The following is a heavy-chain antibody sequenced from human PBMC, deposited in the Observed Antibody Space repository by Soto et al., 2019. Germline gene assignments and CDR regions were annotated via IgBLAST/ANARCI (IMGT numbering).Heavy chain of an antibody. Sequence: GGSLRLSCAASGFTFSSYSMNWVRQAPGKGLEWVSSISSSSSYIYYADSVKGRFTISRDNAKNSLYLQMNSLRAEDTAVYYCARETDMVRALRYYYYGMDVWGQGTTVTVSS. D-gene: IGHD3-10*01. V-gene: IGHV3-21*01. J-gene: IGHJ6*02. CDR3: ARETDMVRALRYYYYGMDV. CDR1: GFTFSSYS. CDR2: ISSSSSYI.